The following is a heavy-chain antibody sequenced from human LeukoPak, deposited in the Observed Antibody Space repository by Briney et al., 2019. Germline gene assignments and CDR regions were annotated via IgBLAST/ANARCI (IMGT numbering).Heavy chain of an antibody. CDR3: VGAKHRAYDLDY. CDR1: GFTFSTAA. J-gene: IGHJ4*02. D-gene: IGHD3-22*01. CDR2: ISYRGEDI. Sequence: GGSLRLSCAASGFTFSTAAMRWVRQAPGKGLDWVAVISYRGEDIYYADSVKGRFTISRDNPKNTPYLQMNSLTIEDTAVYYCVGAKHRAYDLDYWGQGTLVPV. V-gene: IGHV3-30*04.